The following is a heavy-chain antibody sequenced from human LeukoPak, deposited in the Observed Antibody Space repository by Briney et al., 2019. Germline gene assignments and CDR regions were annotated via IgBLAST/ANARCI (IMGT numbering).Heavy chain of an antibody. CDR1: GFTFSSYS. CDR3: ARDGSGTGGGSDY. J-gene: IGHJ4*02. D-gene: IGHD3-10*01. CDR2: ISSSSGTI. V-gene: IGHV3-48*04. Sequence: GGSLRLSCAASGFTFSSYSMNWVRQAPGKGLEWLSYISSSSGTIYYADSVKGRFTISRDNAKNSLYLQMNSLRAEDTAVYYCARDGSGTGGGSDYWGQGTLVTVSS.